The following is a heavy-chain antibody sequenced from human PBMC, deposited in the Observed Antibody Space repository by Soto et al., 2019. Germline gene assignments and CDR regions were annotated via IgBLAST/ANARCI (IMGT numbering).Heavy chain of an antibody. CDR2: ISGSGGST. V-gene: IGHV3-23*01. J-gene: IGHJ4*02. D-gene: IGHD6-6*01. CDR1: GFIFSSYA. Sequence: EVQLLESGGGLVQPGGSLRLSCAATGFIFSSYAMSWVRQAPGKGLAWVSAISGSGGSTYYGDSVKRRITNSRDNSKNTLYLQMNGLRADDTAVYYCAKNEYSGSLNPFYYWGQGTLVTVSS. CDR3: AKNEYSGSLNPFYY.